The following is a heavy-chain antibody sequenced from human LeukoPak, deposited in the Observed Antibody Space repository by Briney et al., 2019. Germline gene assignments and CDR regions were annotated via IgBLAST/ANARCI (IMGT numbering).Heavy chain of an antibody. CDR1: GGSVTSGNYY. V-gene: IGHV4-61*02. Sequence: SQTLSLTCTVSGGSVTSGNYYWNWIRPPAGKGLEWIGRIYTNGGASYNPSHKSRVTISIDASKNQFSLKLSSVTAADTAVYYCAREPPGYWGQGILVTVSS. CDR2: IYTNGGA. CDR3: AREPPGY. J-gene: IGHJ4*02.